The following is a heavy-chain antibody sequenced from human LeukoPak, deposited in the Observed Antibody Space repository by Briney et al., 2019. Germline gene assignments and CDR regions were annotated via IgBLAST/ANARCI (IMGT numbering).Heavy chain of an antibody. J-gene: IGHJ4*02. CDR1: GGTFSSYA. D-gene: IGHD3-22*01. V-gene: IGHV1-69*04. CDR3: AREGYYDSSGYRYYFDY. Sequence: SVKVSCKASGGTFSSYAISWVRQAPGQGLEWMGRIIPILGIANYAQKLQGRVTMTTDTSTSTAYMELRSLRSDDTAVYYCAREGYYDSSGYRYYFDYWGQGTLVTVSS. CDR2: IIPILGIA.